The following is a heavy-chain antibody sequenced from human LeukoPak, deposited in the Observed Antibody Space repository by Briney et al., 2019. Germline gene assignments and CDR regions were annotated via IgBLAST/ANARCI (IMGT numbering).Heavy chain of an antibody. V-gene: IGHV4-59*01. D-gene: IGHD6-19*01. CDR1: GGSFSGYY. Sequence: SETLSLTCAVYGGSFSGYYWSWIRQPPGKGLEWIGYIYYSGSTNYNPSLKSRVAISVDTSKNQFSLKLSSVTAADTAVYYCASTSIAVAGTLDYWGQGTLVTVSS. J-gene: IGHJ4*02. CDR3: ASTSIAVAGTLDY. CDR2: IYYSGST.